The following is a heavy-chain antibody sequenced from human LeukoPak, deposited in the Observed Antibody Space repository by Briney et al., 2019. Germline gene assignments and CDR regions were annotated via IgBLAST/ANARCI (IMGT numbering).Heavy chain of an antibody. D-gene: IGHD6-13*01. CDR1: GFSFSSYG. V-gene: IGHV3-30*18. Sequence: PGRSLRLSCAASGFSFSSYGMHWVRQAPGKGREWVAVISNDGSNEYYADSVKGRFSISRDNSKNTLYLQMNRLSAAGTAGYKCAKDGSSRGEGMEVWGKGTTVTVSS. CDR2: ISNDGSNE. CDR3: AKDGSSRGEGMEV. J-gene: IGHJ6*04.